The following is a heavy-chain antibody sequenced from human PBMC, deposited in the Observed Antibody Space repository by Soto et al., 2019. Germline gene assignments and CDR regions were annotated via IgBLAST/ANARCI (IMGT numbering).Heavy chain of an antibody. D-gene: IGHD6-13*01. Sequence: SETLSLTCAVSGDSISSYYCMWIRQPPGKGLEWIGSMYYSGSTYYNPSLKSRVTISVDTSKNHFSLKLTSVTAADTAVYYCARPGGSGWFYFDSWGQGSQVTVSS. CDR2: MYYSGST. J-gene: IGHJ4*02. CDR1: GDSISSYY. CDR3: ARPGGSGWFYFDS. V-gene: IGHV4-39*02.